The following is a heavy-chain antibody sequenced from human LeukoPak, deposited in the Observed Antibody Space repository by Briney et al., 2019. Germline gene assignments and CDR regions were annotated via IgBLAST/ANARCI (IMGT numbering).Heavy chain of an antibody. J-gene: IGHJ6*02. V-gene: IGHV4-4*07. CDR3: ARVIRGSYGQTRSLYGMDV. CDR1: GGSISSYY. D-gene: IGHD5-18*01. Sequence: KPSETLSLTCTVSGGSISSYYWSWIRQPAGKGLEWLGRIYTSGSTNYNPSLKSRVTMSVDTSKNQFSLKLSSVTAADTAVYYCARVIRGSYGQTRSLYGMDVWGQGTTVTVSS. CDR2: IYTSGST.